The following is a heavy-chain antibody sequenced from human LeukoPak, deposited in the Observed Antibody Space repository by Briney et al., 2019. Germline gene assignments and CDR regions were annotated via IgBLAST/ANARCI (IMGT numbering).Heavy chain of an antibody. Sequence: ASVKVSCKASGGTFSSYAISWVRQAPGQGLEWMGGIIPIFGTANYVQKFQGRVTITADESTSTAYMELSSLRSEDTAVYYCTRASRGVPPYYFDYWGQGTLVTVSS. CDR2: IIPIFGTA. V-gene: IGHV1-69*13. CDR1: GGTFSSYA. J-gene: IGHJ4*02. CDR3: TRASRGVPPYYFDY. D-gene: IGHD3-16*01.